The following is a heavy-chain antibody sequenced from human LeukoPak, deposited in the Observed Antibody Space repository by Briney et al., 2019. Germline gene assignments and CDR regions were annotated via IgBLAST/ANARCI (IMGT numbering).Heavy chain of an antibody. J-gene: IGHJ4*02. D-gene: IGHD3-3*01. CDR2: ISAYNGNT. V-gene: IGHV1-18*01. CDR3: ASPPTPHLESPFDY. Sequence: ASVKVSCKASGYTFTSYGISWVRQAPGQGLEWMGWISAYNGNTNYAQKFQGRVTITTDESTSTAYMELSSLRSEDTAVYYCASPPTPHLESPFDYWGQGTLVTVSS. CDR1: GYTFTSYG.